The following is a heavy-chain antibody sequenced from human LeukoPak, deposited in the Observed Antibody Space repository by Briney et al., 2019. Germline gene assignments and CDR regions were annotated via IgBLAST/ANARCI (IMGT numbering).Heavy chain of an antibody. V-gene: IGHV5-51*01. J-gene: IGHJ4*02. CDR2: IYPGDSDT. Sequence: PGGSLRLSCKGSGYSFTNYWIGWVRQMPGKGLEWMGMIYPGDSDTRYSPSFQGQVTISADKSISTAYLQWSSLKASDTAMYYCARHQTDYYGSGSYYWGQGTLVTVSS. CDR3: ARHQTDYYGSGSYY. D-gene: IGHD3-10*01. CDR1: GYSFTNYW.